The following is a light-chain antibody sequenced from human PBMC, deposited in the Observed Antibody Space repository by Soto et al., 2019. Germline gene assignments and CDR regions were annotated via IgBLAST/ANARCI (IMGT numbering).Light chain of an antibody. CDR2: AAS. V-gene: IGKV1-39*01. CDR3: QQSYSAPLT. CDR1: QTIRSY. Sequence: DIQMTQSPSSLSASVGDRVTITCRASQTIRSYLNWYQQKPGKAPKLLIYAASTLQSGVPSRFAGSGSGTDFTRTISSLQPEDVAIYYCQQSYSAPLTFGGGTKVGIK. J-gene: IGKJ4*01.